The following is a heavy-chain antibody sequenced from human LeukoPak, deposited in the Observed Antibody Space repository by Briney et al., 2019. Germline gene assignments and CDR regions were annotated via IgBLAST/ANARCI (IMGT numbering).Heavy chain of an antibody. J-gene: IGHJ4*02. CDR3: ARGAYHYGSGSYYFDY. D-gene: IGHD3-10*01. Sequence: PSETLSLTCTVSGYSISTGYYWDWIRQPPGQGLEWIGTFYHGGSTYYNPSLKSRVTISVDTSKNQFSLNLTSVTAADTAVYYCARGAYHYGSGSYYFDYWGQGTLVTVSS. V-gene: IGHV4-38-2*02. CDR1: GYSISTGYY. CDR2: FYHGGST.